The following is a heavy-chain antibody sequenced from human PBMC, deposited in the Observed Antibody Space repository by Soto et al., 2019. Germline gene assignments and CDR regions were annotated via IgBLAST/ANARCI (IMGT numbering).Heavy chain of an antibody. CDR3: ARGYSNSPQRFDS. D-gene: IGHD4-4*01. V-gene: IGHV1-69*13. CDR2: IIPIFGTA. J-gene: IGHJ5*01. Sequence: SVKASCKASGGTFSSYAISWVRQAPGQGLEWMGGIIPIFGTANYAQKFQGRVTITADESTCTAYMELSSLRSEDTAVYYCARGYSNSPQRFDSWGQGTLVTVSS. CDR1: GGTFSSYA.